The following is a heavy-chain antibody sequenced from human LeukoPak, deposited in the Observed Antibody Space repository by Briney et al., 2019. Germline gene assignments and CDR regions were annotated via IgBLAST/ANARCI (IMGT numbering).Heavy chain of an antibody. V-gene: IGHV3-7*01. Sequence: GGSLRLSCAASGFTFSSYWISWVRQAPGKGLEWVANIKQDGSEKYYVDSVKGRFTISRDNAKNSLYLQMNSLRAEDTAVYYCARVGSGSSDYGGQGTLVTVSS. CDR3: ARVGSGSSDY. D-gene: IGHD3-10*01. CDR1: GFTFSSYW. CDR2: IKQDGSEK. J-gene: IGHJ4*02.